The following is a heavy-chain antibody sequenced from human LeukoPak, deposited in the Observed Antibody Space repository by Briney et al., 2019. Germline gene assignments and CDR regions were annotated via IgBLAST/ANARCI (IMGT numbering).Heavy chain of an antibody. D-gene: IGHD6-19*01. CDR3: ARAGGGWSFDY. CDR2: IYYSGNIYYSGNT. CDR1: GVSISTYY. J-gene: IGHJ4*02. Sequence: SETLSLTCSVSGVSISTYYWSWIRQPPGKGLEWIGYIYYSGNIYYSGNTNYNPSLKSRVTISIDTSKNQFSLKLSSVTAADTAVYYCARAGGGWSFDYWGQGTLVTVSS. V-gene: IGHV4-59*01.